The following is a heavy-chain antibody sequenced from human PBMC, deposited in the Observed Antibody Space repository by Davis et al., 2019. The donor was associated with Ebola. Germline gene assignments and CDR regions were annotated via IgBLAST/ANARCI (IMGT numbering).Heavy chain of an antibody. CDR1: GFTFSNAW. J-gene: IGHJ6*02. CDR3: STRTSSGWKLYGMDV. Sequence: PGGSLRLSCAASGFTFSNAWMNWVRQAPGKGLEWVGRIKSKTDGGTTDYAAPVKGRFTISRADSKNTLFLQMNSLKTEDTAVYYCSTRTSSGWKLYGMDVWGQGTTVTVSS. CDR2: IKSKTDGGTT. D-gene: IGHD6-19*01. V-gene: IGHV3-15*07.